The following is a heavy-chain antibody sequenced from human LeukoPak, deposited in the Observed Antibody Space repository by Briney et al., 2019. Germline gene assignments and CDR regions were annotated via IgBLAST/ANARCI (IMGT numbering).Heavy chain of an antibody. J-gene: IGHJ4*02. V-gene: IGHV3-33*06. Sequence: QPGGSLRLSCATSGFTFSHYGMHWVRQAPGKGLEWVAVIWSDGTNTYYGDPVKGRFTISRDNFQRTVYLQMNSLRAEDTAVYYCAKDAQRGFDYGNSLDKWGQGTLVTVSS. D-gene: IGHD4-11*01. CDR1: GFTFSHYG. CDR2: IWSDGTNT. CDR3: AKDAQRGFDYGNSLDK.